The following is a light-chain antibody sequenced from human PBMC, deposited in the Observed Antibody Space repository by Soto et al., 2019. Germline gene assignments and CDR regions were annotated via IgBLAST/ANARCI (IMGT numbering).Light chain of an antibody. CDR1: SSDVGAYGY. CDR3: SSYTTSSTVV. J-gene: IGLJ2*01. Sequence: QSALTQPASVSGSPGQSITISCTGTSSDVGAYGYVSWYQQHPGKAPKLMIYEVSYRPSGVSNRFSGSKSGNAASLTISGLQAEXEADYYCSSYTTSSTVVFGGGTKLTVL. CDR2: EVS. V-gene: IGLV2-14*01.